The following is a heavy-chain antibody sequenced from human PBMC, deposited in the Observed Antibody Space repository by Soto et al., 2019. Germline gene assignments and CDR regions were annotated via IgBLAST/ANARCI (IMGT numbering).Heavy chain of an antibody. CDR3: ARAVVGATRVPWFDP. D-gene: IGHD1-26*01. V-gene: IGHV4-31*03. J-gene: IGHJ5*02. Sequence: PSETLSLTCTVSVGSISSGGYYWSWIRQHPGKGLEWIGYIYYSGSTYYNPSLKSRVTISVDTSKNQFSLKLSSVTAADTAVYYCARAVVGATRVPWFDPWGQGTLVTVSS. CDR1: VGSISSGGYY. CDR2: IYYSGST.